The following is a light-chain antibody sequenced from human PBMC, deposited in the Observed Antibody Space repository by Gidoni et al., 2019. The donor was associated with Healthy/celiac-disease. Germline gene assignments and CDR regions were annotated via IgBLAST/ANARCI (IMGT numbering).Light chain of an antibody. CDR2: GAS. J-gene: IGKJ3*01. CDR3: QQYNNWLLFT. V-gene: IGKV3-15*01. CDR1: QSVSSN. Sequence: EIVMTQSPATLSVSPGERATLSCRASQSVSSNLAWYQQKPGQAPRLLIYGASTRATGIPARFSGSGSGTEFTLTISSLQSEDFAVYYRQQYNNWLLFTFGPGTKVDIK.